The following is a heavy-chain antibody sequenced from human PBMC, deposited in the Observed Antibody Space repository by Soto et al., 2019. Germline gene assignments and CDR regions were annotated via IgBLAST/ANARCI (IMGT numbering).Heavy chain of an antibody. J-gene: IGHJ4*02. CDR3: ARMVGATLVDF. Sequence: QVQLQESGPGLVRPSGTLSLTCAVSGASISSTTSGKWWSWVRQPPGKGLEWIGEIYHSGSTNYTPSLKSRVTMSVDKSKTQSSLKLSSLTAADTAVYYCARMVGATLVDFWGQGTLVTVSS. V-gene: IGHV4-4*02. D-gene: IGHD1-26*01. CDR1: GASISSTTSGKW. CDR2: IYHSGST.